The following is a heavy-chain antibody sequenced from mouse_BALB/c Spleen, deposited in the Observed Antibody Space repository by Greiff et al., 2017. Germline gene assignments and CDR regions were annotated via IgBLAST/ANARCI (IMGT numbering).Heavy chain of an antibody. CDR2: ISSGGSYT. Sequence: EVQLVESGGGLVKPGGSLKLSCAASGFTFSSYAMSWVRQTPEKRLEWVATISSGGSYTYYPDSVKGRFTISRDNAKNTLYLQMSSLRSEDTAMYYCARHGESGYDGYYYAMEYRGQGTSDTVSS. V-gene: IGHV5-9-3*01. D-gene: IGHD2-3*01. J-gene: IGHJ4*01. CDR3: ARHGESGYDGYYYAMEY. CDR1: GFTFSSYA.